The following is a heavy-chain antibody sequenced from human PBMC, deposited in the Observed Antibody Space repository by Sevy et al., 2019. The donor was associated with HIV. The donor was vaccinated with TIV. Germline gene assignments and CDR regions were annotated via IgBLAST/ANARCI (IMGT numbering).Heavy chain of an antibody. Sequence: SETLSLTCTVSGGSISSSSYYWGWIRQPPGKGLEWIGSIYYSGSTYYNPSLKSLVTISVDTSKNKFSLKLSSVTAAVTAVYYCARHITIFSFPHDAFDIWGKGTMVTVSS. D-gene: IGHD3-3*01. J-gene: IGHJ3*02. V-gene: IGHV4-39*01. CDR1: GGSISSSSYY. CDR3: ARHITIFSFPHDAFDI. CDR2: IYYSGST.